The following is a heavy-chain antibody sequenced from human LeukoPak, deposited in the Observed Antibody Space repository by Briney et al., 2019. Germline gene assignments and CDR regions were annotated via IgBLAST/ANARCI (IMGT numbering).Heavy chain of an antibody. V-gene: IGHV5-51*01. CDR2: IYPGNSDT. CDR3: ARRGAAGGDDY. CDR1: GSSFTSYW. Sequence: GEPLNTSSKCSGSSFTSYWIGWVRQMRGKGLEWMGIIYPGNSDTIYSPSFQGQVTISADKSISTAYLKWSSLKASDTAMYYCARRGAAGGDDYWGQGTLVTVSS. D-gene: IGHD6-13*01. J-gene: IGHJ4*02.